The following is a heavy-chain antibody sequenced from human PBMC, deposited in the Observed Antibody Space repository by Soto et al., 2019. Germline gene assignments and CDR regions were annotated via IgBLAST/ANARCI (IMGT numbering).Heavy chain of an antibody. D-gene: IGHD2-15*01. CDR2: IYYSGST. V-gene: IGHV4-39*01. CDR3: ASVVVVAATRGWVDY. J-gene: IGHJ4*02. CDR1: GGSISSSSYY. Sequence: QLQLQESGPGLVKPSETLSLTCTVSGGSISSSSYYWGWIRQPPGKVLEWIGSIYYSGSTYYNPSLKSRVTISVDTSKNQFSLKLSSVTAADTAVYYCASVVVVAATRGWVDYWGQGTLVTVSS.